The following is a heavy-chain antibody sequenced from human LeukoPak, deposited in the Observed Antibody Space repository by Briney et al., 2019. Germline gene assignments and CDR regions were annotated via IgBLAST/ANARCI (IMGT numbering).Heavy chain of an antibody. Sequence: GGSLRLSCAASGFTLRSYWMHWVRQAPGKGLEWVAVISYDGSNKYYADSVKGRFTISRDNSKNTLYLQMNSLRAEDTAVYYCARSQGYYGSGSYSEGNWFDPWGQGTLVTVSS. CDR2: ISYDGSNK. V-gene: IGHV3-30*03. J-gene: IGHJ5*02. CDR1: GFTLRSYW. D-gene: IGHD3-10*01. CDR3: ARSQGYYGSGSYSEGNWFDP.